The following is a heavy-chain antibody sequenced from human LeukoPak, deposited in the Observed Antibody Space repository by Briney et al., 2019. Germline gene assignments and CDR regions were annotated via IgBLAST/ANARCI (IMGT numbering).Heavy chain of an antibody. D-gene: IGHD2-21*02. Sequence: GESLKISCRGSGYSFTSYWIGWVRQMPGKGLEWMGIIYPGDSDTRYSPSFQGQVTISADKSISTAYLQWSGLRASDTTMYYCAGRLYCGGDCYHFDYWGQGTLVTVSS. CDR3: AGRLYCGGDCYHFDY. CDR2: IYPGDSDT. CDR1: GYSFTSYW. J-gene: IGHJ4*02. V-gene: IGHV5-51*01.